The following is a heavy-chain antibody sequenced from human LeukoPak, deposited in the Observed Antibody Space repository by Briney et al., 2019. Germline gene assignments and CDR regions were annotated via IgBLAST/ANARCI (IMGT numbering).Heavy chain of an antibody. Sequence: GGSLRLSCVPSGFTFSNSEMNWVRQAPGRGLEWVSYISIGGSTIYYADSVKGRFTISRDNAKNSLYLQMNSLRAEDTAVYYCARINYGDYFDHWGQGTLVTVSS. D-gene: IGHD4-17*01. V-gene: IGHV3-48*03. CDR2: ISIGGSTI. CDR1: GFTFSNSE. CDR3: ARINYGDYFDH. J-gene: IGHJ4*02.